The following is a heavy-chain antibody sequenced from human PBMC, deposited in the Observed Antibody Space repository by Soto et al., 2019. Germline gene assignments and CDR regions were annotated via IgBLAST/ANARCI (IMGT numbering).Heavy chain of an antibody. D-gene: IGHD2-15*01. J-gene: IGHJ6*02. Sequence: GESLKISCKGSGYSFTSYWIGWVRQMPGKGLEWMGIIYPGDSDTRYSPSFQGQVTISADKSISTAYLQWSSLKASDTAMYYCASFCSGGSCYASSYYGMDVWGQGTTVTVSS. V-gene: IGHV5-51*01. CDR1: GYSFTSYW. CDR2: IYPGDSDT. CDR3: ASFCSGGSCYASSYYGMDV.